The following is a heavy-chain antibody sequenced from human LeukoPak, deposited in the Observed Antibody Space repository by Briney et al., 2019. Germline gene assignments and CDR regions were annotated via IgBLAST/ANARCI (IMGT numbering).Heavy chain of an antibody. CDR3: ARGRYRHGSGSYYTENPYYMDV. J-gene: IGHJ6*03. V-gene: IGHV3-7*01. CDR2: IKQDGSEK. D-gene: IGHD3-10*01. Sequence: GGSLRLSCAASGFTFSSYWMSWVRQAPGKGLEWVANIKQDGSEKCYVDSVKGRFTISRDNAKNSLYLQMNSLRAEDTAVYYCARGRYRHGSGSYYTENPYYMDVWGKGTAVTVSS. CDR1: GFTFSSYW.